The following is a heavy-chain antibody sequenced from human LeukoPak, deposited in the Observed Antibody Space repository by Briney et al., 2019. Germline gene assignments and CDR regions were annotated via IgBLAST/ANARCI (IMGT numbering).Heavy chain of an antibody. CDR3: ARDLLSFSYGGNSPFDY. D-gene: IGHD4-23*01. J-gene: IGHJ4*02. Sequence: ASVKVSCKASGGTFSRYAISWVRQAPGQGLEWMGGIIPIFGTANYAQKFQGRVTITADESTSTAYMEVSSLRAEDTAVYYCARDLLSFSYGGNSPFDYWGQGNLVTVSS. V-gene: IGHV1-69*01. CDR1: GGTFSRYA. CDR2: IIPIFGTA.